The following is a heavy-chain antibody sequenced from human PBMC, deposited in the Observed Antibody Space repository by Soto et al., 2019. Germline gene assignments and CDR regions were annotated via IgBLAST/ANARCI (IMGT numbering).Heavy chain of an antibody. Sequence: PSETLSLTCAVVGDSLRGQSWNWIRQSPGKGLEWIGELDQSGGTNYNPSLKSRAIISDDTSKNQFSLTLTSVTAADTAVYYCARDSSTGYYLSDFDYWGQGTPVTVSS. CDR1: GDSLRGQS. J-gene: IGHJ4*02. CDR2: LDQSGGT. CDR3: ARDSSTGYYLSDFDY. D-gene: IGHD3-9*01. V-gene: IGHV4-34*01.